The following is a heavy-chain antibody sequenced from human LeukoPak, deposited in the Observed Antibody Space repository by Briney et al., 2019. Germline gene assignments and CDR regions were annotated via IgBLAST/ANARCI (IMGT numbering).Heavy chain of an antibody. CDR2: MKPNSGNT. D-gene: IGHD6-19*01. CDR3: ARRYSSGWYGFDY. V-gene: IGHV1-8*01. Sequence: ASVKVSCKASGYTFTSYDINWVRQATGQGLEWIGWMKPNSGNTGYAQKFQGRVTMTRNTSISTAYMELSSLRSEDAAVYYCARRYSSGWYGFDYWGQGTLVTVSS. J-gene: IGHJ4*02. CDR1: GYTFTSYD.